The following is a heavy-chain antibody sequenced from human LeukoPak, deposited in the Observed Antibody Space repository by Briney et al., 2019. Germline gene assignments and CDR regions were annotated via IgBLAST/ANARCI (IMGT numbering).Heavy chain of an antibody. CDR1: GYTFSAYA. CDR2: ARAGPTET. CDR3: ARLGPLGIVVVPAARYMDV. J-gene: IGHJ6*03. D-gene: IGHD2-2*03. Sequence: ASVKVSCKASGYTFSAYAVHWVRQAPGQSLEWMGWARAGPTETPYSQNFQGRVTITRDASANIAYMELTSLRSEDTAVYYCARLGPLGIVVVPAARYMDVWGKGTTVTVSS. V-gene: IGHV1-3*01.